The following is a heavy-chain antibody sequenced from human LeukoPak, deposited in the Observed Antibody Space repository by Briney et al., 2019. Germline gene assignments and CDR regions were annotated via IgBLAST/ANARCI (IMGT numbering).Heavy chain of an antibody. CDR2: INPSGGST. J-gene: IGHJ4*02. Sequence: ASVKVSCKASGYTFTSYYMHWVRQAPGQGLGWMGIINPSGGSTSYAQKFQGRVTMTRDTSTSTVYMELSSLRAEDTAVYYCASAGYDGAFDYWGQGTLVTVSS. CDR1: GYTFTSYY. V-gene: IGHV1-46*03. D-gene: IGHD5-12*01. CDR3: ASAGYDGAFDY.